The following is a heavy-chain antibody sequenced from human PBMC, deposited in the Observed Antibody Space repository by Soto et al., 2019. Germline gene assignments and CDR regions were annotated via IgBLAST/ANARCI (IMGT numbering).Heavy chain of an antibody. Sequence: QVQLQESGPGLVKPSQTLSLTCSVSGGSISGDGYYWSWIRQHPGKGLEWVGYIHYSGATYYSSSPQVRLTILMGTFKNQFALKLSPGTAPDTAVYYLGKSWTTTAGWGNLFHPLGQGTLVIVSS. CDR2: IHYSGAT. V-gene: IGHV4-31*03. CDR3: GKSWTTTAGWGNLFHP. CDR1: GGSISGDGYY. J-gene: IGHJ5*02. D-gene: IGHD1-1*01.